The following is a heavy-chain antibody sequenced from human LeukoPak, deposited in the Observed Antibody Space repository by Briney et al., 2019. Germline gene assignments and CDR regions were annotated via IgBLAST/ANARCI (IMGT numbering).Heavy chain of an antibody. CDR2: IYYSGST. D-gene: IGHD3-3*01. CDR1: GGSISSSSYY. J-gene: IGHJ4*02. Sequence: SETLSLTCTVSGGSISSSSYYWGWIRQPPGKGLEWNGSIYYSGSTYYNPSLKSRVTISVDTSKNQFSLKLSSVTAADTAVYYCARQSDFWGGHVGDYWGQGTLVTVSS. V-gene: IGHV4-39*01. CDR3: ARQSDFWGGHVGDY.